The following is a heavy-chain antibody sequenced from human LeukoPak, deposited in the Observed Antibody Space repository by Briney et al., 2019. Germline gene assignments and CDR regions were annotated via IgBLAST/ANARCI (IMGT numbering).Heavy chain of an antibody. V-gene: IGHV3-11*01. Sequence: PGGSLRLSCAASGFTFSDYYMSWIRQAPGKGLEWVSYISSSGSTIYYADSVKGRFTISRDNSKNTLYLQMNSLRAEDTAVYYCAIPFDYHDAFDIWGQGTMVTVSS. CDR1: GFTFSDYY. CDR2: ISSSGSTI. J-gene: IGHJ3*02. D-gene: IGHD5-12*01. CDR3: AIPFDYHDAFDI.